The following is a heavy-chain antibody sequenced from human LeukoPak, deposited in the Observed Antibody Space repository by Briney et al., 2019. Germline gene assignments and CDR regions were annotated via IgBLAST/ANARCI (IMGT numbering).Heavy chain of an antibody. J-gene: IGHJ4*02. CDR1: GYSFTSYW. CDR3: ARRYSSSWYEGNYFDY. V-gene: IGHV5-51*01. Sequence: GESLKISCKASGYSFTSYWIGWVRQMPGKGLEWMGIIYPGDSDTRYSPSFQGQVTISADKSISTAYLQWSSLKASDTAMYYCARRYSSSWYEGNYFDYWGQGTLVTVSS. CDR2: IYPGDSDT. D-gene: IGHD6-13*01.